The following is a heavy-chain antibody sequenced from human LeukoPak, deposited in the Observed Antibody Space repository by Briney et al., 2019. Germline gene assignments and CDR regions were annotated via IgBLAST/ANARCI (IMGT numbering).Heavy chain of an antibody. CDR3: AKGTQFGSTHWFDP. D-gene: IGHD3-16*01. CDR1: GFTFSNYA. V-gene: IGHV3-23*01. J-gene: IGHJ5*02. Sequence: GGSLRLSCVASGFTFSNYAMNWVRQAPGKGLDWVSTISVGHSTNYAGSVKGRFTISRDNSINTLYLQMNSLRAEDTAVYYCAKGTQFGSTHWFDPWGQGTLVTVSS. CDR2: ISVGHST.